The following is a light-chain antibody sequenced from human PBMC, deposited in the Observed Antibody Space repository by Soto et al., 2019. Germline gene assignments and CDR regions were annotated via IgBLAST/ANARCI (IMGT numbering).Light chain of an antibody. Sequence: DIQMTQSPSTLSGSVGDRVTITCRASQTISSWLAWYQQKPGKAPKLLIYGISKRATDIPDRFSGSGSGTEFTLTISSLQPEDFATYYCQQHGQWPITFGQGTRLEIK. CDR1: QTISSW. V-gene: IGKV1-5*01. J-gene: IGKJ5*01. CDR2: GIS. CDR3: QQHGQWPIT.